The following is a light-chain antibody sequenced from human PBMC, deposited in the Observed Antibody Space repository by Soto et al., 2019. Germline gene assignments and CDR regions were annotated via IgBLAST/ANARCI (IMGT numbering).Light chain of an antibody. J-gene: IGKJ4*01. CDR3: QQFNIWPHMLS. CDR1: QCVGSN. V-gene: IGKV3-15*01. Sequence: IVVTQSPATLSVSPGVRVTLSCRASQCVGSNLAWYQQRPGQAPRLLIYDASTRATGIPDRFSGSGSGTGFTLTISSLQSEDFAVYYCQQFNIWPHMLSFGGGTKLE. CDR2: DAS.